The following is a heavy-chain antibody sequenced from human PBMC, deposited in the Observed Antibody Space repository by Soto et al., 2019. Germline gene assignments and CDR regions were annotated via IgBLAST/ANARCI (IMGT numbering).Heavy chain of an antibody. Sequence: QLQLQESGPGLVKPSATLSLTCNVSGGSISSGPYAWGWIRQPPGEGLEGIGTFHYSENTYYNPFIESRVTNAEGTFTITISLNVTSVTVAVTGVYYWARLGEYCGSTRTNCYGYCGLDVWGQVTTGTVSS. V-gene: IGHV4-39*01. J-gene: IGHJ6*02. CDR2: FHYSENT. D-gene: IGHD2-2*01. CDR3: ARLGEYCGSTRTNCYGYCGLDV. CDR1: GGSISSGPYA.